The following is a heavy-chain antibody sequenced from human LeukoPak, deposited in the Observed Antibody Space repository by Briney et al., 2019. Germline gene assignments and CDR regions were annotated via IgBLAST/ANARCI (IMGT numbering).Heavy chain of an antibody. Sequence: GASVKVSCKASGGTFSSYAISWVRQAPGQGLEWMGGIIPIFGTANYAQKFQGRVTITADESTSTAYMELSSLRSEDTAVYYCAESLYYYDSSGQYFDYWGQGTLVTVSS. V-gene: IGHV1-69*13. J-gene: IGHJ4*02. D-gene: IGHD3-22*01. CDR1: GGTFSSYA. CDR2: IIPIFGTA. CDR3: AESLYYYDSSGQYFDY.